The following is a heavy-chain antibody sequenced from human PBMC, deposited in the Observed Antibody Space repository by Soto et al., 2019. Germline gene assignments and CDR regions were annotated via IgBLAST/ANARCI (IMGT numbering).Heavy chain of an antibody. Sequence: QVQLQQWGAGLLKPSETLSLTCAVYGGSFSGYYWSWIRQPPGKGLEWIGEINHSGSTNYNPSLKSRVTISVDTSKNQFSLKLSSVTAADTAVYYCARTFYGDGDYWGQGTLVTVSS. J-gene: IGHJ4*02. CDR3: ARTFYGDGDY. CDR2: INHSGST. D-gene: IGHD4-17*01. CDR1: GGSFSGYY. V-gene: IGHV4-34*01.